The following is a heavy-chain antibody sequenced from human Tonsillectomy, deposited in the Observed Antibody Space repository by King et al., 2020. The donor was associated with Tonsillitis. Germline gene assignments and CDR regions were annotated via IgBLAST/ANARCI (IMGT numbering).Heavy chain of an antibody. CDR1: GGPISSGGYY. Sequence: QLQESGPGLVKPSQTLSLTCKVSGGPISSGGYYWSWIRQHPGKGLEWIGYIYYSGSTYYNPSLKSRVTISVDTSKNHFSLKLSPVTAADTAAYYCAMGLFSSTSAEDFDIWGQGTLVAVSS. CDR3: AMGLFSSTSAEDFDI. J-gene: IGHJ3*02. V-gene: IGHV4-31*03. D-gene: IGHD2-2*01. CDR2: IYYSGST.